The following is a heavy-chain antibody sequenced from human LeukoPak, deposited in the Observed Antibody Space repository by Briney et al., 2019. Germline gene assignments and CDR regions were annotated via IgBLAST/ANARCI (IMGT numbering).Heavy chain of an antibody. D-gene: IGHD3-10*01. CDR3: MRDYMGWFDP. V-gene: IGHV3-30-3*01. CDR2: ISLDGSTE. CDR1: GFSLSNFQ. Sequence: PGRFLRLSCVASGFSLSNFQMYWVRQAPGKGLEWVSIISLDGSTEFYADSVKGRFTISRDTASNTMHLEMNNLRIEDTAVYYCMRDYMGWFDPWGQGSLVTVSS. J-gene: IGHJ5*02.